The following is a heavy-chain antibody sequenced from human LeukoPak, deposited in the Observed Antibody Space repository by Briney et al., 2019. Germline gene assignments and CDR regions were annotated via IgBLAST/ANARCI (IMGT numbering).Heavy chain of an antibody. D-gene: IGHD3-22*01. J-gene: IGHJ4*02. CDR3: ARGYYDSSGTLDY. Sequence: SETLSLTCTVSGGSISSYYWSWIRQPPGKGLEWIGYIYYSGSTNYNPSLKSRVTISVDTSKNQFSLKLSSVTAADTAVYYCARGYYDSSGTLDYWSQGTLVTVSS. CDR2: IYYSGST. CDR1: GGSISSYY. V-gene: IGHV4-59*01.